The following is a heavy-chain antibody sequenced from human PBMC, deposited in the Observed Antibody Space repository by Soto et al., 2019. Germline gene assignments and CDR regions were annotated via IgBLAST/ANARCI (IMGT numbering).Heavy chain of an antibody. Sequence: QVQLMESGGGVVQPGRSLRLSCTASGFTFSSSDIHWLRQAPGKGLEWVAHISIDLNRQYYADPVKGRFTGSRDNSKNTVYLQMSSLRVDDTAIYYCARGPTSGAFDIWGRGTMVTVSS. CDR2: ISIDLNRQ. D-gene: IGHD1-26*01. CDR1: GFTFSSSD. V-gene: IGHV3-30*03. J-gene: IGHJ3*02. CDR3: ARGPTSGAFDI.